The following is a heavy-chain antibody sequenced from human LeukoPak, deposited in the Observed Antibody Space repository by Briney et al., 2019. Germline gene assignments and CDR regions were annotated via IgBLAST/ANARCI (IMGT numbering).Heavy chain of an antibody. V-gene: IGHV1-69*13. CDR2: IIPLFDTA. J-gene: IGHJ3*02. CDR3: ARDRFEDTAMVTRAFDI. CDR1: GATFSSYS. D-gene: IGHD5-18*01. Sequence: SSVKLSCNASGATFSSYSFSWVRQPPGQGLEWVGGIIPLFDTANYAQKFQGRVTITADESTSTAYMELSSLRSEDTAVYYCARDRFEDTAMVTRAFDIWGQGTMVTVSS.